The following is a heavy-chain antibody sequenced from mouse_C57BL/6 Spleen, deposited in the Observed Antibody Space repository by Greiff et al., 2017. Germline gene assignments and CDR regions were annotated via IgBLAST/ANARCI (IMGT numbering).Heavy chain of an antibody. CDR3: ARSETAQAPFAY. CDR2: INPSNGGT. J-gene: IGHJ3*01. D-gene: IGHD3-2*02. Sequence: QVQLQQPGTELVKPGASVKLSCKASGYTFTSYCMHWVKQRPGQGLAWIGNINPSNGGTNYNEKFKSKATLTVDKSSSTAYMQLSSLTSADSAVYYCARSETAQAPFAYWGQGTLVTVSA. CDR1: GYTFTSYC. V-gene: IGHV1-53*01.